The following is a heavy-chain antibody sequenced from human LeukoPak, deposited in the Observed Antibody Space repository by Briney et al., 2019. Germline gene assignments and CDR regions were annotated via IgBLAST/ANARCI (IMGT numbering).Heavy chain of an antibody. J-gene: IGHJ4*02. CDR3: ARSSLMVGATLFDY. Sequence: SETLSLTCTVSGGSISSYYWSWIRQPPGKGLEWIGYTYYSGSTNYCPSLKSRVSISLDTSKNQFSLKLSSVTAADTAVYYCARSSLMVGATLFDYWGQGTLVTVSS. CDR2: TYYSGST. D-gene: IGHD1-26*01. V-gene: IGHV4-59*08. CDR1: GGSISSYY.